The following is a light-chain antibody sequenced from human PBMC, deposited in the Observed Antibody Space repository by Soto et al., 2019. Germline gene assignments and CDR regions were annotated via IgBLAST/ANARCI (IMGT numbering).Light chain of an antibody. V-gene: IGKV3-15*01. J-gene: IGKJ1*01. CDR2: GAS. CDR1: QSISSN. Sequence: EIVLTQSPATLPVSPGERATLSCRASQSISSNLAWYQQQPGQAPRLLIYGASTRATDIPARFSGSGSGTEFSLTISSLQSEDFAVYYCRQYNNWPRTFGQGTKVEIK. CDR3: RQYNNWPRT.